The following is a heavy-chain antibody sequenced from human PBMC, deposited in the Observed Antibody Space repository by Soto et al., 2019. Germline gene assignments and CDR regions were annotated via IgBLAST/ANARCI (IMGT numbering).Heavy chain of an antibody. Sequence: VQLLESGGGLVQSGGSLRLSCISSGFTFRTYTMNWVRQAPGKGLEWVSGIRGFSPYTFYAESVRGRFAISRDNAKNSLYLQMNSLRAEDTAVYYCARDRGYDAHDYYYNAMDVWGQGTTVTVSS. D-gene: IGHD2-15*01. CDR1: GFTFRTYT. J-gene: IGHJ6*02. CDR3: ARDRGYDAHDYYYNAMDV. CDR2: IRGFSPYT. V-gene: IGHV3-21*01.